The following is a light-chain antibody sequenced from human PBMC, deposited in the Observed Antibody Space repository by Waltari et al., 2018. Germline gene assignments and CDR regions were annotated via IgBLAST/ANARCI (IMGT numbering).Light chain of an antibody. V-gene: IGKV1-16*01. CDR2: VAS. Sequence: DIQITQSPSSLSASVGDTITITCRSTQGISSYLAWFQHKPGKAHKSLIYVASNLESGVPSRFSGSGSGTDFTLTIGSLQPEDFGTYFCQQNYSLPPTFGQGTTVEI. J-gene: IGKJ1*01. CDR3: QQNYSLPPT. CDR1: QGISSY.